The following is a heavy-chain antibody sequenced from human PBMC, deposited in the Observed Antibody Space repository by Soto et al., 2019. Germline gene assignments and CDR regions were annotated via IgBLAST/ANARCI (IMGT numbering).Heavy chain of an antibody. D-gene: IGHD3-10*01. J-gene: IGHJ4*02. CDR2: ISVSGISA. Sequence: PGGSRRRSWAASGFIFRRYGMTWVRQAPGKGLGWVSGISVSGISAYYADAVKGRFTISRDKSKTTVDLEMNSLRAEDTALYYGAKTISGRGVAGPFDYWGQGTLVTVSS. V-gene: IGHV3-23*01. CDR1: GFIFRRYG. CDR3: AKTISGRGVAGPFDY.